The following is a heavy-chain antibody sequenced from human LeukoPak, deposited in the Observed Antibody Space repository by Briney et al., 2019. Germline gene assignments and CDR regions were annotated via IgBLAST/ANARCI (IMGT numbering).Heavy chain of an antibody. CDR2: IYYSGTT. CDR1: GGSISSYY. CDR3: ARNSSGIHFDY. D-gene: IGHD3-22*01. V-gene: IGHV4-59*08. J-gene: IGHJ4*02. Sequence: SETLSLTCTVSGGSISSYYWSWIRQPPGKGLEWIGYIYYSGTTNYNPSLKSRVTISVDTSMNQFSLKLSSVTAADTAVYYCARNSSGIHFDYWGRGTLVTVSS.